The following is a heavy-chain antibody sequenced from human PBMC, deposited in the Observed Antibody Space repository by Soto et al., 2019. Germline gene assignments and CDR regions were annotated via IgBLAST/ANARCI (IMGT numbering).Heavy chain of an antibody. CDR1: GGSISSGTSY. CDR2: IYFTGAT. V-gene: IGHV4-31*03. Sequence: QVQLQESGPGLVKPSQTLSLTCNVSGGSISSGTSYWTWIRQHPGEGLEWIGHIYFTGATYSNPSLRSRRTTTVDTVTNQYTLKLIFVTAAVTPTYYCSSLPSRCYSYWIDHWGQRVPVTVSS. CDR3: SSLPSRCYSYWIDH. J-gene: IGHJ4*02. D-gene: IGHD2-21*02.